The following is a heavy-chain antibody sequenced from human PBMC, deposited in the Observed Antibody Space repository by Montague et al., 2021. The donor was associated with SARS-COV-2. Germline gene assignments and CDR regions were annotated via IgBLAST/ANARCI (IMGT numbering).Heavy chain of an antibody. CDR3: ARDIAVAGLFDY. D-gene: IGHD6-19*01. CDR2: ISISGST. CDR1: GGSISSGSYY. J-gene: IGHJ4*02. V-gene: IGHV4-61*02. Sequence: TLSLTCIASGGSISSGSYYWSWIRQPAGKGLEWIGRISISGSTNYNPSLKSRVTISVDTSKNQFSLKLSSVTAADTAVYYCARDIAVAGLFDYWGQGTLVTVSS.